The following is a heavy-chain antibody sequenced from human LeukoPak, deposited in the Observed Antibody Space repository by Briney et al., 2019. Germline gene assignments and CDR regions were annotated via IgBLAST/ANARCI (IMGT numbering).Heavy chain of an antibody. D-gene: IGHD3-3*01. J-gene: IGHJ2*01. Sequence: GGSLRLSCAASGLTFDDYAMHWVRQAPGKGLEWVSGINWNSDKIVFADSVKGRFNISRDNAKKSLYLQMNSLRVDDTAFYYCVKVESISIFGVAPRYFDLWGSGTLVTVSS. CDR3: VKVESISIFGVAPRYFDL. CDR2: INWNSDKI. V-gene: IGHV3-9*01. CDR1: GLTFDDYA.